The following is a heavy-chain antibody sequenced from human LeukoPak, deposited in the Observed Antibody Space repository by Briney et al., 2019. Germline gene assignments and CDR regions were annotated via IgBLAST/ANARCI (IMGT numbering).Heavy chain of an antibody. CDR3: AKEKVRGVIGY. D-gene: IGHD3-10*01. CDR1: GFTFSSYA. CDR2: ISGSGGST. Sequence: GGSLRLSCAASGFTFSSYAMSWVRQAPGKGLEWVSAISGSGGSTYSADSVKGRFTISRDNSKNPLYLQMNSLRAEDTAVYYCAKEKVRGVIGYWGQGTLVTVSS. J-gene: IGHJ4*02. V-gene: IGHV3-23*01.